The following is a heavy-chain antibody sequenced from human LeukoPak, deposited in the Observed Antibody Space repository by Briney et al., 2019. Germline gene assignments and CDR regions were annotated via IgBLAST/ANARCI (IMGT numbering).Heavy chain of an antibody. J-gene: IGHJ6*03. CDR1: GGTFSSYA. Sequence: ASVKVSCKASGGTFSSYAISWVRQAPRQGLEWMGGIIPIFGTANYAQKFQGRVTITTDESTSTAYMELSSLRSEDTAVYYCARGKWLKNYYYYYYMDVWGKGTTVTVSS. D-gene: IGHD3-22*01. V-gene: IGHV1-69*05. CDR3: ARGKWLKNYYYYYYMDV. CDR2: IIPIFGTA.